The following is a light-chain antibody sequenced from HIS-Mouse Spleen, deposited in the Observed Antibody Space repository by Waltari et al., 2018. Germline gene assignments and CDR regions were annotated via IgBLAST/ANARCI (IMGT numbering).Light chain of an antibody. V-gene: IGLV2-8*01. CDR3: SSYAGSNNLV. CDR1: SSDVGGYHY. Sequence: QSALTQPPSASGSPGQSVTISCTGTSSDVGGYHYVSWYQQHPGKAPKLMIYEVSNRPSGVPDRFSGSKSGNTASLTVSGLQAEDEADYYCSSYAGSNNLVFGTGTKVTVL. CDR2: EVS. J-gene: IGLJ1*01.